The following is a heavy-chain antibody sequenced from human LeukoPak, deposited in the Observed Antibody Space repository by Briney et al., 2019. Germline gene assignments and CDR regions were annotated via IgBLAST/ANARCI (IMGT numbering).Heavy chain of an antibody. J-gene: IGHJ4*02. CDR1: GYTFTSYA. CDR3: ARHLDKLNLDY. Sequence: ASVKVSCKASGYTFTSYAMHWVRQAPGQRLEWMGWINAGNGNTIYSQKFQGRVTITSATSASTAYMDLSSLRSEDTALYFGARHLDKLNLDYCGQGTLVTVSS. D-gene: IGHD1-14*01. V-gene: IGHV1-3*01. CDR2: INAGNGNT.